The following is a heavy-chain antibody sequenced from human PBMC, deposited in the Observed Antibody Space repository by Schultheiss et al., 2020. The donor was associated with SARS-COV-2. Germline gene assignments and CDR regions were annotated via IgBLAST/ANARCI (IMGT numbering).Heavy chain of an antibody. J-gene: IGHJ4*02. V-gene: IGHV4-59*01. Sequence: GSLRLSCAASGFTFSNAWMSWVRQAPGKGLEWIGYIYYSGSTNYHPSLKSRVTISLDTSKNQFSLKLSSVTAADTAVYFCARDRVYSGSYSDYFDYWGQGTLVTVSS. CDR1: GFTFSNAW. D-gene: IGHD1-26*01. CDR3: ARDRVYSGSYSDYFDY. CDR2: IYYSGST.